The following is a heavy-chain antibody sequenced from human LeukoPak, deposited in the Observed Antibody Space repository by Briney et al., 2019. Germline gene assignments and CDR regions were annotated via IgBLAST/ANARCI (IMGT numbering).Heavy chain of an antibody. CDR3: AKDPLWFGELLPGY. V-gene: IGHV3-23*01. J-gene: IGHJ4*02. D-gene: IGHD3-10*01. CDR1: GFTFTNYA. CDR2: ISGSGGST. Sequence: PGGSLRLSCAASGFTFTNYAMTWVRQAPGKGLEWVSAISGSGGSTYYADSVKGRFTISRDNSKNTLYLQMNSLRAEDTAVYYCAKDPLWFGELLPGYWGQGTLVTVSS.